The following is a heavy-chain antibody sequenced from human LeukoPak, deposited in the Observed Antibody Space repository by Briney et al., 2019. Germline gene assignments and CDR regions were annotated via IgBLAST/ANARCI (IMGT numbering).Heavy chain of an antibody. CDR1: ELTLSNYC. V-gene: IGHV3-7*01. D-gene: IGHD1-26*01. CDR2: IKRDGTET. CDR3: TRGGRNTSYYWYY. Sequence: PGGSLRLSCAASELTLSNYCMTWVRQGPGKGLEWVATIKRDGTETYYVDSVRGRFTISRDNAENSVYLRMNSLRDEDTAVYYCTRGGRNTSYYWYYWGQGTLATVSS. J-gene: IGHJ4*02.